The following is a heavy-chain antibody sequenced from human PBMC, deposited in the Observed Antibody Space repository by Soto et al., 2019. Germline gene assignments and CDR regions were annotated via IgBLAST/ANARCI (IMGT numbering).Heavy chain of an antibody. CDR3: ARGEGIAARPDY. CDR1: GGSISSYY. Sequence: SETLSLTCTVSGGSISSYYWSWIRQPPGKGLEWIGYIYYSGSTNYNPSLKGRVTISVDTSKNQFSLKLSSVTAADTAVYYCARGEGIAARPDYWGQGTLVTVSS. V-gene: IGHV4-59*01. D-gene: IGHD6-6*01. J-gene: IGHJ4*02. CDR2: IYYSGST.